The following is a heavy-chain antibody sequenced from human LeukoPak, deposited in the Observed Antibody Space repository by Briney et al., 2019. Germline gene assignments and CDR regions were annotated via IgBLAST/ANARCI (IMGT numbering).Heavy chain of an antibody. CDR1: GGSIRSYY. D-gene: IGHD2-15*01. CDR3: ARVAATADYFDY. V-gene: IGHV4-59*01. J-gene: IGHJ4*02. CDR2: IYSSGST. Sequence: SETLSLTCTVSGGSIRSYYWSWIRQLPGKGLEWIGYIYSSGSTNYNPSLKSRVTISVDTSKNQFSLRPTSVTAADAAVFYCARVAATADYFDYWGQGTLVTVSS.